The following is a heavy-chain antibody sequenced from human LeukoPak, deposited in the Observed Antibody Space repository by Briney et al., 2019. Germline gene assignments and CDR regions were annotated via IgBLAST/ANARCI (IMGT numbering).Heavy chain of an antibody. Sequence: SETLSLTCAVSGYSISSGYYWGWIRQPPGKGLEWIGSIYHSGSTYYNPSLKSRVTISVDTSKNQFSLKLSSVTAADTAVYYCATLGYCSSTSCYQGYWGQGTLVTASS. V-gene: IGHV4-38-2*01. CDR2: IYHSGST. CDR3: ATLGYCSSTSCYQGY. D-gene: IGHD2-2*01. CDR1: GYSISSGYY. J-gene: IGHJ4*02.